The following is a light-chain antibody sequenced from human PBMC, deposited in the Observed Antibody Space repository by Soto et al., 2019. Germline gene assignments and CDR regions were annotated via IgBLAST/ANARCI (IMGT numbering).Light chain of an antibody. CDR2: GAS. V-gene: IGKV3-15*01. CDR3: QQYNNLPLT. Sequence: EVVMTQSPATLSVSPGERATLSCRASQSVSRNLAWYQQTPGQAPRLLIYGASTRATGVPARFSGSGSGTEFTLTVGTLQSEDFAVYFCQQYNNLPLTFGGGTKVEF. CDR1: QSVSRN. J-gene: IGKJ4*01.